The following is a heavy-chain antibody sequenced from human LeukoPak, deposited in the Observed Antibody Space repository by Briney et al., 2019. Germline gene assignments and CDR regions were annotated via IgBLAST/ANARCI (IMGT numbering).Heavy chain of an antibody. Sequence: GSLRLSCTASGIRFSNYGMSWVRQVPGKGLEWVSTLSSSGTTIYADSVKGRFTISRAYSGNTLFLQMDSLRAEDTALYYCARVGYSRSWYFFDFWGQGTLVTVSS. J-gene: IGHJ4*02. CDR1: GIRFSNYG. CDR3: ARVGYSRSWYFFDF. V-gene: IGHV3-23*01. D-gene: IGHD6-13*01. CDR2: LSSSGTT.